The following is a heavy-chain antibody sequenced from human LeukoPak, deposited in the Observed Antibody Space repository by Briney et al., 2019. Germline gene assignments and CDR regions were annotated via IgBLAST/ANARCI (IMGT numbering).Heavy chain of an antibody. CDR3: ARDRFYSPHYNFEY. J-gene: IGHJ4*02. Sequence: GGSLRLSCAASGLTFSTYSMNWVRQAPGKGLEWVSSISSSSSYIYYADSVKGRFTISRDNAKNSLYLQMNRLRAEDTAVYYCARDRFYSPHYNFEYWGQGTLVTVSS. CDR1: GLTFSTYS. V-gene: IGHV3-21*01. CDR2: ISSSSSYI. D-gene: IGHD2-15*01.